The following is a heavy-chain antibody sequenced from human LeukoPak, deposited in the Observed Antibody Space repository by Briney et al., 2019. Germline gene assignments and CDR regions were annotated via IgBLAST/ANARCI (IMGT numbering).Heavy chain of an antibody. Sequence: SETLSLTCAVYGGSFSGYYWSWIRQPPGKGLEWIGEINHSGSTNYNPSLKSRVTISVDTSKNQFSLKLSSVTAADTAVYYCARSPGYFAYANAFDIWGQGTMVTVSS. CDR2: INHSGST. V-gene: IGHV4-34*01. CDR1: GGSFSGYY. J-gene: IGHJ3*02. CDR3: ARSPGYFAYANAFDI. D-gene: IGHD3-9*01.